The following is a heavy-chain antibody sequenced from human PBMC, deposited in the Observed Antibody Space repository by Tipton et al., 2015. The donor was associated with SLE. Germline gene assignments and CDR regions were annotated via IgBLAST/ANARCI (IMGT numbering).Heavy chain of an antibody. V-gene: IGHV1-18*01. J-gene: IGHJ5*02. CDR3: ARLRLLEWLTDPIDP. D-gene: IGHD3-3*01. Sequence: QLVQSGAEVKKPGASVKVSCKASGYTFTSYGISWVRQASGQGLEWMGWISAYNGNTNYAQKLQGRVTMTTDTSTSTAYMELRSLRSDDTAVYYCARLRLLEWLTDPIDPWGQGTLVTVSS. CDR2: ISAYNGNT. CDR1: GYTFTSYG.